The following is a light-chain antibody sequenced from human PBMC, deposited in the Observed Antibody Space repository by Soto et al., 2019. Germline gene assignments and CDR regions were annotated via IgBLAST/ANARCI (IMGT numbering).Light chain of an antibody. J-gene: IGLJ1*01. CDR1: STDVGGYKY. V-gene: IGLV2-14*01. Sequence: QSVLTQPASVSGSPGQSITISCTGTSTDVGGYKYVSWYQQHPGTAPKLMIFEVNGRPSGVSDRFSGSKSGNTASLTISGLQPEDEADYYCSSFSSSSTPYVFGTG. CDR2: EVN. CDR3: SSFSSSSTPYV.